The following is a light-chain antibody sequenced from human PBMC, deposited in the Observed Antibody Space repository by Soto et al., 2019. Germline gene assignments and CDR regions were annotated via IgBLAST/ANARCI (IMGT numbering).Light chain of an antibody. V-gene: IGKV1-5*03. J-gene: IGKJ1*01. CDR2: KAS. CDR3: QQYNVYSRT. Sequence: DIQMTQSPSTLSASVGDRVTITCRASQSISSWLAWYQQKPWKAPKLLIYKASSLESGIPSRFSGSGSGTEFTLIISSVQPADFATYYCQQYNVYSRTFGQGTRVEIK. CDR1: QSISSW.